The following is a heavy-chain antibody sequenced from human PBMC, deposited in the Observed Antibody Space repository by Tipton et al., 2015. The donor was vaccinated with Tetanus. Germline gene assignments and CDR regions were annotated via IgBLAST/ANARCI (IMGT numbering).Heavy chain of an antibody. CDR1: GGSISGPYF. CDR3: ARDRIPGPTGRYYAMDV. Sequence: TLSLTCTVSGGSISGPYFWNWIRQRPGKGPEWIGYIYYSGSTYFNPSLKSRVSMSVDTSKNQFFLNLTSVTAADTAVYYCARDRIPGPTGRYYAMDVWGQGTTVTVSS. D-gene: IGHD1-7*01. J-gene: IGHJ6*01. V-gene: IGHV4-31*03. CDR2: IYYSGST.